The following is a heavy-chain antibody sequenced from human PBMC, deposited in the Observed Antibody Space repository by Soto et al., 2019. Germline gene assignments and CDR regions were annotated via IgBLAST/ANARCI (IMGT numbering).Heavy chain of an antibody. V-gene: IGHV4-4*07. Sequence: KTSETLSLTCTVSGGSISSYYWSWIRQPAGKGLEWIGRIYTSGSTNYNPSLKSRVTMSVDTSKNQFSLKLSSVTAADTAVYYCARDLKGIAAAGSLYYYGMDVWGQGTTVTVSS. CDR3: ARDLKGIAAAGSLYYYGMDV. J-gene: IGHJ6*02. D-gene: IGHD6-13*01. CDR2: IYTSGST. CDR1: GGSISSYY.